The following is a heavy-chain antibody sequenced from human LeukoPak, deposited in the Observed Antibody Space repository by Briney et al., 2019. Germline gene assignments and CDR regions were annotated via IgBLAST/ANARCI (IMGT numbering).Heavy chain of an antibody. CDR1: GGSISSGDYY. J-gene: IGHJ4*02. Sequence: SETLSLTCTVSGGSISSGDYYWSWIRQPPGKGLEWIGYIYYSGSTYYNPSLKSRVTISVDTSKNQFSLKLSSVTAADTAVYYCARAPRRYSSSFYYFDYWGQGTLVTVSS. V-gene: IGHV4-30-4*01. CDR2: IYYSGST. CDR3: ARAPRRYSSSFYYFDY. D-gene: IGHD6-13*01.